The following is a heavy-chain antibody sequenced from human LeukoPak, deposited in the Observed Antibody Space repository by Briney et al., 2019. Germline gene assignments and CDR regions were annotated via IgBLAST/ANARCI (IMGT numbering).Heavy chain of an antibody. CDR1: GYTFTSYY. CDR3: ARDTGIEQPPQYYFDY. V-gene: IGHV1-46*01. J-gene: IGHJ4*02. Sequence: GASVKVSCKASGYTFTSYYMHWVRQAPGQGLEWMGIINPSGGSTSYARKFQGRVTMTRDTSTSTVYMELSSLRSEDTAVYYCARDTGIEQPPQYYFDYWGQGTLVTVSS. D-gene: IGHD1/OR15-1a*01. CDR2: INPSGGST.